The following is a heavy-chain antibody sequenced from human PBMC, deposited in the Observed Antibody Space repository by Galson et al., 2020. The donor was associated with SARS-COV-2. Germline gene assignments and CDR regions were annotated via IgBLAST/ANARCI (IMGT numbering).Heavy chain of an antibody. J-gene: IGHJ3*01. CDR3: ARDRPYGSGTTDAFDL. V-gene: IGHV3-53*04. Sequence: GGSLRLSCAASGFSVSRNYMIWVRQAPGKGPDWVSLIYTGGSTSYADSVKGRFTISRHNSKNTLYLQMNSLRVDDTAVYYCARDRPYGSGTTDAFDLWGQGTMVTVSS. D-gene: IGHD3-10*01. CDR2: IYTGGST. CDR1: GFSVSRNY.